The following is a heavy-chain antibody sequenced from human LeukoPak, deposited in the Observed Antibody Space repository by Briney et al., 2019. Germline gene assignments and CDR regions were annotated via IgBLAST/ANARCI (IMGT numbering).Heavy chain of an antibody. V-gene: IGHV1-69*05. Sequence: SVKVSCKASGGTFGSYAISWVRQAPGQGLEWMGGIIPIFGTANYAQKFQGRVTITTDESTSTAYMELSSLRSEDTAVYYCARDLRGYSYGPPGHYYYMDVWGKGTTVTVSS. CDR1: GGTFGSYA. CDR3: ARDLRGYSYGPPGHYYYMDV. J-gene: IGHJ6*03. D-gene: IGHD5-18*01. CDR2: IIPIFGTA.